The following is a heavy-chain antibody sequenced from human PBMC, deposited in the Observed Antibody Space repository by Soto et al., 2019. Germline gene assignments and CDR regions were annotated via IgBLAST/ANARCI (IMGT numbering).Heavy chain of an antibody. D-gene: IGHD3-22*01. CDR1: GGSISSGGYY. CDR3: ARETYYYDSSGYPNWFDP. V-gene: IGHV4-31*03. J-gene: IGHJ5*02. CDR2: IYYSGST. Sequence: SETLSLTCTVCGGSISSGGYYWSWIRQHPXKGLEWIGYIYYSGSTYYNPSLKSRVTISVDTSKNQFSLKLSSVTAADTAVYYCARETYYYDSSGYPNWFDPWGQGTLVTVSS.